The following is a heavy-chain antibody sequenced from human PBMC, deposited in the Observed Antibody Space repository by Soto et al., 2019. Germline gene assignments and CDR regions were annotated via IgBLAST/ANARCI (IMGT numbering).Heavy chain of an antibody. CDR3: ARDSVIRYGSGSYYNSHYYYYGMDV. J-gene: IGHJ6*02. Sequence: EVQLVETGGGLIQPGGSLRLSCAASGFTVSSNYMSWVRQAPGKGLEWVSVIYSGGSTYYADSVKGRFTISRDNSKNTLYLQMNSLRAEDTAGYYCARDSVIRYGSGSYYNSHYYYYGMDVWGQGTTVTASS. D-gene: IGHD3-10*01. CDR2: IYSGGST. V-gene: IGHV3-53*02. CDR1: GFTVSSNY.